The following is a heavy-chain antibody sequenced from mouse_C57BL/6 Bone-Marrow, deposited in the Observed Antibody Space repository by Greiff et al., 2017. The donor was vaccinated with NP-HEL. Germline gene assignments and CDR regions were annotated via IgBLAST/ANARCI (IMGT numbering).Heavy chain of an antibody. J-gene: IGHJ3*01. D-gene: IGHD3-3*01. Sequence: VKLQQPGAELVMPGASVKLSCKASGYTFTSYWMHWVKQRPGQGLEWIGEIDPSDSYTNYNQKFKGKSTLTVDKSSSTAYMQLSSLTSEDSAVYYCARLGNFAYWGQGTLVTVSA. V-gene: IGHV1-69*01. CDR2: IDPSDSYT. CDR3: ARLGNFAY. CDR1: GYTFTSYW.